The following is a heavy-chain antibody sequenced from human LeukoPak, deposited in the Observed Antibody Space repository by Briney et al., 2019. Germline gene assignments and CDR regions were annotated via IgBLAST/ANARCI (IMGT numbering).Heavy chain of an antibody. D-gene: IGHD3-22*01. CDR2: IYTGGST. V-gene: IGHV4-4*07. J-gene: IGHJ4*02. CDR3: AMYNYDTSGFDY. CDR1: GGSVGSFSIYY. Sequence: SETLSLTCSVSGGSVGSFSIYYWSWVRQPAGKGLEWIGRIYTGGSTSTSYNPSLKSRVSISVDKSKNHSSLTLRSVTAADTAVYYCAMYNYDTSGFDYWGQGTRVTVSS.